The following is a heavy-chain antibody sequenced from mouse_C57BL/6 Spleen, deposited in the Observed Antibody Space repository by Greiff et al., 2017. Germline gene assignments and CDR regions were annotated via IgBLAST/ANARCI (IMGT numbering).Heavy chain of an antibody. CDR1: GFTFSSYG. J-gene: IGHJ3*01. CDR2: ISSGGSYT. D-gene: IGHD1-1*01. V-gene: IGHV5-6*01. CDR3: ARAHYYGSSWGFAY. Sequence: EVKLVESGGDLVKPGGSLKLSCAASGFTFSSYGMSWVRQTPDKRLEWVATISSGGSYTYYPDSVKGRFTISRDNAKNTLYLQMSSLKSEDTAMYYCARAHYYGSSWGFAYWGQGTLVTVSA.